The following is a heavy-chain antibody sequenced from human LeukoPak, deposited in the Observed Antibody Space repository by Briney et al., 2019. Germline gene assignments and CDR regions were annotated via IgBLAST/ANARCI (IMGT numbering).Heavy chain of an antibody. CDR3: AIRGGSGSYHRGFDP. V-gene: IGHV3-64*04. Sequence: GGSLRLSCSASGFTFSSYAMHWVRQAPGKGLEYVSAISSNGGSTYYADSVKGRFTISRDNSKNTLYLQMNSLRAEDTAANYCAIRGGSGSYHRGFDPWGQGTRVTVSS. CDR2: ISSNGGST. CDR1: GFTFSSYA. J-gene: IGHJ5*02. D-gene: IGHD3-10*01.